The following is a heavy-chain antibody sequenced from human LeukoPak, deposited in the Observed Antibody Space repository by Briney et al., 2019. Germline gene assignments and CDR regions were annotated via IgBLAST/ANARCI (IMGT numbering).Heavy chain of an antibody. D-gene: IGHD6-19*01. CDR2: INHAGSG. Sequence: SETLSLTCAIYGESFSEDYWMWIRQPPRKGLQWIRKINHAGSGKYNPSLKSRVTISVDTSKNQFSLKLSSVTAADTAVYYCARALLGSSGWYLKYYYYGMDVWGQGTTVTVSS. CDR1: GESFSEDY. CDR3: ARALLGSSGWYLKYYYYGMDV. J-gene: IGHJ6*02. V-gene: IGHV4-34*01.